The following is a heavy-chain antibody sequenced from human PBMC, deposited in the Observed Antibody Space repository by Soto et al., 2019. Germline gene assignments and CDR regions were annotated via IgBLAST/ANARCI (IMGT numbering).Heavy chain of an antibody. Sequence: ASVKVSCKASGYTFTSYAMHWVRQAPGQRLEWMGWINAGNGNTKYSQKFQGRVTITRDTSASTAYMELSSLRSDDTAVYYCARDYSDSSGYSSFDYWGQGPLVTVSS. CDR3: ARDYSDSSGYSSFDY. D-gene: IGHD3-22*01. CDR2: INAGNGNT. V-gene: IGHV1-3*01. J-gene: IGHJ4*02. CDR1: GYTFTSYA.